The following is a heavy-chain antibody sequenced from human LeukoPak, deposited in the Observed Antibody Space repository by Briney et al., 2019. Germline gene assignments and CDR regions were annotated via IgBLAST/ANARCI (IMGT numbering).Heavy chain of an antibody. V-gene: IGHV3-49*03. CDR2: ISGGTT. Sequence: GGSLGLSCTASGFTFGGYLMSWFRQAPGKGLEWIGFISGGTTEYAASVKGRFTISRDDSTSIAYLQMNSLTTEDTAVYYCSRGSGWLSVYWGQGTLVTVSS. J-gene: IGHJ4*02. CDR1: GFTFGGYL. D-gene: IGHD6-19*01. CDR3: SRGSGWLSVY.